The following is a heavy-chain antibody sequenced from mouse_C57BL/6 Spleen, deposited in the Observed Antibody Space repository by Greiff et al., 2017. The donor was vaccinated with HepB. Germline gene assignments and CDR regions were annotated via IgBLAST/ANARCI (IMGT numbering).Heavy chain of an antibody. CDR1: GFTFSDYG. V-gene: IGHV5-17*01. J-gene: IGHJ2*01. CDR3: ARDGYYDLDY. D-gene: IGHD2-3*01. CDR2: ISSGSSTI. Sequence: EVKLQESGGGLVKPGGSLKLSCAASGFTFSDYGMHWVRQAPEKGLEWVAYISSGSSTIYYADTVKGRFTISRDNAKNTLFLQMTSLRSEDTAMYYCARDGYYDLDYWGQGTTLTVSS.